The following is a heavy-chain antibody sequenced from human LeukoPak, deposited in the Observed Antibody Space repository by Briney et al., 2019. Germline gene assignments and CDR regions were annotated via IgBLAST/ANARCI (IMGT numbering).Heavy chain of an antibody. D-gene: IGHD3-3*01. V-gene: IGHV3-11*04. CDR2: ISNSGNTI. CDR1: GFTFSDYY. CDR3: ARVSITIFGVALDAFDI. J-gene: IGHJ3*02. Sequence: GGSLRLSCAASGFTFSDYYMSWIRQAPGKRLEWVSYISNSGNTIYYADSVKGRFTISKDNAKNSLDLQMNSLRAEDTAVYYCARVSITIFGVALDAFDIWGQGTMVTVSS.